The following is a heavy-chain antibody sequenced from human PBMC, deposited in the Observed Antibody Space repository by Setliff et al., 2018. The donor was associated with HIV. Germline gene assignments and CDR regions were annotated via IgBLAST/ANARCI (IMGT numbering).Heavy chain of an antibody. CDR1: GGSISYHY. V-gene: IGHV4-4*07. CDR2: IYISGST. D-gene: IGHD1-26*01. CDR3: ARGGFKWSGSYADY. Sequence: SETLSLTCTVSGGSISYHYWSWIRQPAGKGLEWIGHIYISGSTNYNPSLKSRVSMSVDPSKNQVSLNLTSVTAADTAVYYCARGGFKWSGSYADYWGQGTLVTVSS. J-gene: IGHJ4*02.